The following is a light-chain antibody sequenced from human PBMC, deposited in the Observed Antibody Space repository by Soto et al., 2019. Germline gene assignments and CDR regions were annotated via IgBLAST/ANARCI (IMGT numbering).Light chain of an antibody. V-gene: IGKV3-20*01. CDR3: QQYGSSPIT. CDR1: QSVSSY. Sequence: EILFTQSPATLSLSPGERATLSCRASQSVSSYLAWYQQKPGQAPRLLIYDASNRATGIPARFSGSGSGTDFTLTISRLEPEDFAVYYCQQYGSSPITFGQGTRLEIK. J-gene: IGKJ5*01. CDR2: DAS.